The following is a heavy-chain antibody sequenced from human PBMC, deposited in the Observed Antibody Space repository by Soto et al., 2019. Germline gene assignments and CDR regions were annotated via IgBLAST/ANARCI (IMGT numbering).Heavy chain of an antibody. CDR3: ARRVRLITGLHYFDD. D-gene: IGHD1-20*01. CDR1: GYSFPNYW. Sequence: GESLKISCKGSGYSFPNYWIAWVRQMPGRGLEWMGIIYPSDSDTRYSPSSQGQVTISADKSINTAYLQWSSLKASDTAIYYCARRVRLITGLHYFDDWGRGTLVTVSS. CDR2: IYPSDSDT. J-gene: IGHJ4*02. V-gene: IGHV5-51*01.